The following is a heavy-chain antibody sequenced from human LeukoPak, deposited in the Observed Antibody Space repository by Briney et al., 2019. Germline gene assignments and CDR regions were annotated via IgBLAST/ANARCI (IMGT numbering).Heavy chain of an antibody. D-gene: IGHD4-17*01. CDR2: IYYSGGT. CDR3: ARANGDYSSPYSYYYGMDV. CDR1: GGSISSGGYY. Sequence: PSETLSLTCTVSGGSISSGGYYWSWVRQRPGKGLEWSGYIYYSGGTYDNPSLKSRVTISVDTSKNQFSLKLSSVTAADTAVYYCARANGDYSSPYSYYYGMDVWGQGTTVTVSS. V-gene: IGHV4-31*03. J-gene: IGHJ6*02.